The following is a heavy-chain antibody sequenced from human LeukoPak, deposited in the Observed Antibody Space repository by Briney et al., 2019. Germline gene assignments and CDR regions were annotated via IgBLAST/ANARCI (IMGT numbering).Heavy chain of an antibody. J-gene: IGHJ4*02. CDR1: GGSISSYY. V-gene: IGHV4-59*01. CDR3: ARISPDYYDSSGYFVDY. D-gene: IGHD3-22*01. CDR2: IYYSGST. Sequence: TPSETLSLTCTVSGGSISSYYWSWIRQPPGKGLEWIGYIYYSGSTNYNPSLKSRVTISVDTSKNQFSLKLSSVTAADTAVYYCARISPDYYDSSGYFVDYWGQGTLVTVSS.